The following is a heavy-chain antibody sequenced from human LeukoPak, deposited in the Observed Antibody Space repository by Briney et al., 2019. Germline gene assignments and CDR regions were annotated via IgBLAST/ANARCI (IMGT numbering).Heavy chain of an antibody. J-gene: IGHJ6*04. CDR2: MDPGDSDT. CDR1: GYSFTCYW. CDR3: ARLGYCSGGSCYGMDV. D-gene: IGHD2-15*01. V-gene: IGHV5-51*01. Sequence: GESLNISCQGSGYSFTCYWIGWVREMAGPLLKWMGIMDPGDSDTRYSPSFQGQVTISAAKSSSTAYLQWRSLKASDTAMYYCARLGYCSGGSCYGMDVWGKGTTVTVSS.